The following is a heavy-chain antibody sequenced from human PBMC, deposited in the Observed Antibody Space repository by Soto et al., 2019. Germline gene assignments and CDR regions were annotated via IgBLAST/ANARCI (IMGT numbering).Heavy chain of an antibody. D-gene: IGHD1-26*01. V-gene: IGHV4-59*01. CDR2: IYYSGST. Sequence: PSETLSLTCTVSGGSISSYYWSWIRQPPGKGLEWIGYIYYSGSTNYNPSLKSRVTISVDTSKNQFSLKLSSVTAADTAVYYCASVNLVGAPVVDYWGQGTLVTVSS. CDR3: ASVNLVGAPVVDY. CDR1: GGSISSYY. J-gene: IGHJ4*02.